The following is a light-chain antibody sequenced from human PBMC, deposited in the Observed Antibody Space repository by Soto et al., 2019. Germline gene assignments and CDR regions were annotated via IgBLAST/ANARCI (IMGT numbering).Light chain of an antibody. CDR2: GAS. V-gene: IGKV3-20*01. CDR1: HSVSSSY. J-gene: IGKJ3*01. CDR3: QQYGSSPLFT. Sequence: EIVLTQSPSTLSLSPGERGTLSCRASHSVSSSYLAWYQQKPGQAPRLLIYGASSSATGIPDRFSGSGSGTDFTITISRLEPEDFAVYYCQQYGSSPLFTFGGGTKVDIK.